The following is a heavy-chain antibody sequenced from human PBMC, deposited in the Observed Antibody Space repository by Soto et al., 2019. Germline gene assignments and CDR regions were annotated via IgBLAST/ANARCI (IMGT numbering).Heavy chain of an antibody. V-gene: IGHV4-34*01. Sequence: SETLSLTCAVYGGSFSGYYWSWIRQPPGKGLEWVGEINHSGSTNYNPSPKSRVTISLDTSKNQFSLKLSSVTAADTAAYYCARGEGRAAAGIDFIDYWGQGTLVTVSS. CDR2: INHSGST. J-gene: IGHJ4*02. D-gene: IGHD6-13*01. CDR3: ARGEGRAAAGIDFIDY. CDR1: GGSFSGYY.